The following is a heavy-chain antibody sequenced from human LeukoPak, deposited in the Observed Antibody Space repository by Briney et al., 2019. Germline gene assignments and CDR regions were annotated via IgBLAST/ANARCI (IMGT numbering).Heavy chain of an antibody. V-gene: IGHV3-11*01. D-gene: IGHD3-22*01. CDR1: GFIFSDHD. CDR3: AREGRGHYGDFDY. Sequence: PGGSLRLSCAASGFIFSDHDMDWIRQAPGKGLEWISYISRSGTTKYYADSVKGRFTISRDNADNSLYLQLNSLRAEDTAVYYCAREGRGHYGDFDYWGQGTLVTVSS. CDR2: ISRSGTTK. J-gene: IGHJ4*02.